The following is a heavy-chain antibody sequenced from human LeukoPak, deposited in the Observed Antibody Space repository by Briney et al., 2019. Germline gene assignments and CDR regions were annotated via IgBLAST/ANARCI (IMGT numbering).Heavy chain of an antibody. J-gene: IGHJ4*02. D-gene: IGHD3-10*01. CDR1: GGSISSYY. V-gene: IGHV4-59*08. CDR3: ARRRTYGGEYY. CDR2: IYYSGST. Sequence: SETLSLTCTVSGGSISSYYWSWIRQPPGKGLEWIGYIYYSGSTNYNPSLKSRVTISVDTSKNQFSLKLSSVTAADTAVYCCARRRTYGGEYYWGQGTLVTVSS.